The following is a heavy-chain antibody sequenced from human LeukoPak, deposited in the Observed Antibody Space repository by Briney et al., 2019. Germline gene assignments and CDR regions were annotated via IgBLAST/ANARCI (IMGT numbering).Heavy chain of an antibody. D-gene: IGHD6-13*01. CDR1: GYTFTGYY. CDR2: INPNSGGT. CDR3: ARDQAGIAAAGTGDGVDY. Sequence: GASVKVSCKASGYTFTGYYMHWVRQAPGQGLEWMGWINPNSGGTNYAQKFQGRVTMTRDTSISTAYMELSRLRSDDTAVYYCARDQAGIAAAGTGDGVDYWGQGTLVTVSS. J-gene: IGHJ4*02. V-gene: IGHV1-2*02.